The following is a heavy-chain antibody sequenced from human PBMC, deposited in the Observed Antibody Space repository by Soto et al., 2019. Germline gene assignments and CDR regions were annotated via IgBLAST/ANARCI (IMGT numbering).Heavy chain of an antibody. CDR3: AGRYAANLDS. D-gene: IGHD1-1*01. Sequence: SETLSLTCTVSGGSISRYYCSWIRQPPGKGLEWIGYIYYSGSTNYNPSLKSRVTISVDTSKNQFSLKLSSVTAADTAVYYCAGRYAANLDSGAQGNLVPISS. CDR1: GGSISRYY. J-gene: IGHJ5*01. V-gene: IGHV4-59*08. CDR2: IYYSGST.